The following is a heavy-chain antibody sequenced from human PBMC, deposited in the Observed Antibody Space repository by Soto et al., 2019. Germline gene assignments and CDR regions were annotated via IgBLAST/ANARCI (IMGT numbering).Heavy chain of an antibody. CDR3: ARVGVSTMIVVVDAFDI. V-gene: IGHV3-74*01. J-gene: IGHJ3*02. CDR2: INSDGSST. CDR1: GFTFSSYW. Sequence: GGSLRLSCAASGFTFSSYWMHWVRQAPGKGLVWVSRINSDGSSTSYADSVKGRFTISRDNAKNTLYLQMNSLRAEDTAVYYCARVGVSTMIVVVDAFDIWGQGTMVTVSS. D-gene: IGHD3-22*01.